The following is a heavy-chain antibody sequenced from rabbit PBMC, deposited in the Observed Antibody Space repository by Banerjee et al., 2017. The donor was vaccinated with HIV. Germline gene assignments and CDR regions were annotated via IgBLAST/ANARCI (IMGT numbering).Heavy chain of an antibody. CDR3: ASVPPGYGGYGYFNL. CDR2: IVVTGRGTT. J-gene: IGHJ4*01. CDR1: GSDFSVDYD. Sequence: QSLEESGGDLVRPGASLTLTCTASGSDFSVDYDMCWVRQAPGKGLEWIACIVVTGRGTTWYASWVNGRFTISKTSSTTVTLQMTSLTAADTATYFCASVPPGYGGYGYFNLWGPGTLVTVS. V-gene: IGHV1S40*01. D-gene: IGHD6-1*01.